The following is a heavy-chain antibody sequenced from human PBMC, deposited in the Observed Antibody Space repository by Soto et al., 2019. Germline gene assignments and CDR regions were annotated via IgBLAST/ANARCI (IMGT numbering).Heavy chain of an antibody. CDR3: VREGADFRMGDAFDI. V-gene: IGHV3-33*01. J-gene: IGHJ3*02. CDR1: GFTFSTYG. CDR2: TWFDGSKK. D-gene: IGHD2-8*01. Sequence: GGSLRLSCAASGFTFSTYGMHWVRQAPGKGPEWVAVTWFDGSKKNYAESVRGRFTISRDNSKNTLYLQMNTLRAEDTAVYYCVREGADFRMGDAFDIWGQGTRVTVSS.